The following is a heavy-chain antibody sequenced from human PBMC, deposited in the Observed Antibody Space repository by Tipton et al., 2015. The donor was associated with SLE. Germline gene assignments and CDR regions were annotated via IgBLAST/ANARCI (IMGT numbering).Heavy chain of an antibody. CDR1: GGSISSGGYY. J-gene: IGHJ6*03. Sequence: TLSLTCTVSGGSISSGGYYWSWIRQYPGKGLEWIGYISYSGSTNYNSSLKSRLTISVDTSKNQFSLKLSSVTAADTAVYYCARDHLPGGYYYYMDVWGKGTTVTVSS. CDR2: ISYSGST. D-gene: IGHD3-10*01. CDR3: ARDHLPGGYYYYMDV. V-gene: IGHV4-31*03.